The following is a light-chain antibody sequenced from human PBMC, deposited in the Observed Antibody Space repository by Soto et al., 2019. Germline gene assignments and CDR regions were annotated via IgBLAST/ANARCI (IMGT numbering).Light chain of an antibody. CDR2: DTS. V-gene: IGKV3-11*01. Sequence: EIVLIQSPATLSLSPGERATIPCRASQSVGSFLAWYQQKPGPAPRLLIYDTSIRATGIPARFSGRGSATDFTLNISSIEHKDFAVYYCQQRSNWTPTFGQGTRLEIK. CDR3: QQRSNWTPT. J-gene: IGKJ5*01. CDR1: QSVGSF.